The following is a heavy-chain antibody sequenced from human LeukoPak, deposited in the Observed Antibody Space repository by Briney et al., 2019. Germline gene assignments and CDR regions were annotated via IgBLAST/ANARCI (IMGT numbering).Heavy chain of an antibody. D-gene: IGHD3-10*01. CDR1: GGSFSGYY. CDR2: INHSGST. V-gene: IGHV4-34*01. CDR3: ARGRYGSGRNWFDP. Sequence: PSETLSLTCAVYGGSFSGYYWSWIRQPPGKGLEWIGEINHSGSTNYNPSLKSRVTISVDTSKNQFSLKLSSVTAADTAVYYCARGRYGSGRNWFDPWGQGTLVTVFS. J-gene: IGHJ5*02.